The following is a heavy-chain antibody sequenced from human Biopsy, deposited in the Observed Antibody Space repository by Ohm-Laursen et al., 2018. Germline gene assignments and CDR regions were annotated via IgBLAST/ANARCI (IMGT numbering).Heavy chain of an antibody. V-gene: IGHV4-61*01. CDR2: LYYSGTT. Sequence: TLSLTCTVSDASASSGRYYWTWIRQPPRKALEWIGYLYYSGTTRYNPSLESRLYISMDTSKNEVSLRLTSMTAADTAVYFCSRAPADQYAARNYCSSHAFDMWGQGTKVTVSS. J-gene: IGHJ3*02. CDR3: SRAPADQYAARNYCSSHAFDM. CDR1: DASASSGRYY. D-gene: IGHD3-10*01.